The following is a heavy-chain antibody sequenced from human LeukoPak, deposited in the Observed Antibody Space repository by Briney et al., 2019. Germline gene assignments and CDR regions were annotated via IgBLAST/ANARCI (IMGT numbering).Heavy chain of an antibody. CDR1: GFTFSSYA. D-gene: IGHD4-23*01. CDR3: ARISHGGTYDY. V-gene: IGHV3-64*01. J-gene: IGHJ4*02. Sequence: GGSLRLSCAASGFTFSSYAMHWVRQAPGKGLEYVSAISSNGGSTYYANSVKGRFTISRDNSKNTLYLQMGSLRAEDMAVYYCARISHGGTYDYWGQGTLVTVSS. CDR2: ISSNGGST.